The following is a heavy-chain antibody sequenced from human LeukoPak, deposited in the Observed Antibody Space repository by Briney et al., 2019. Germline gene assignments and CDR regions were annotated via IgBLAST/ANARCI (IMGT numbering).Heavy chain of an antibody. V-gene: IGHV3-15*01. J-gene: IGHJ4*02. CDR2: IKSKTDGGTT. CDR1: GFTFSNAC. Sequence: GGSLRLSCAASGFTFSNACMTWVRQAPGKGLEWVGHIKSKTDGGTTDFAAPVKGRFTISRDDSKNTLFLQMNSLKTEDTAVYYCTTVPYYYGSGSFDYWGQGTLVTVSS. CDR3: TTVPYYYGSGSFDY. D-gene: IGHD3-10*01.